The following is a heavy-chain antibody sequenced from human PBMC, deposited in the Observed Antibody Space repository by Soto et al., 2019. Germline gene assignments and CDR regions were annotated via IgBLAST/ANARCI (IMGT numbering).Heavy chain of an antibody. CDR3: ARFGTVGFYYCSSTSCNWFDP. CDR2: IKQDGSEK. J-gene: IGHJ5*02. Sequence: GGSLRLSCAASGFTFSSYWMSWVRQAPGKGLEWVANIKQDGSEKYYVDSVKGRFTISRDNAKNSLYLQMNSLRAEDTAVYYCARFGTVGFYYCSSTSCNWFDPWGQGTLVTVSS. V-gene: IGHV3-7*03. D-gene: IGHD2-2*01. CDR1: GFTFSSYW.